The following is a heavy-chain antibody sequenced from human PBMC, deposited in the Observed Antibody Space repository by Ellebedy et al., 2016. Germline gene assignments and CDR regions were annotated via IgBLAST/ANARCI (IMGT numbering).Heavy chain of an antibody. CDR3: ARVRYDYVWGTHDY. D-gene: IGHD3-16*01. CDR1: GGSFSGYY. CDR2: INHSGST. Sequence: SETLSLTXAVYGGSFSGYYWSWIRQPPGKGLEWIGEINHSGSTNYNPSLKSRVTISVDTSKNQFSLKLSSVTAADTAVYYCARVRYDYVWGTHDYWGQGTLVTVSS. V-gene: IGHV4-34*01. J-gene: IGHJ4*02.